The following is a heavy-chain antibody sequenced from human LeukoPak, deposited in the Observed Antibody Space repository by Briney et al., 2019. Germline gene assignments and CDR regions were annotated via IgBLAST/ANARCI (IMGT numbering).Heavy chain of an antibody. J-gene: IGHJ2*01. D-gene: IGHD5-18*01. V-gene: IGHV3-20*04. CDR2: INWNGGST. CDR1: GFTFSLYN. CDR3: ARDPKGGYSYGYWYFDL. Sequence: GGSLRLSCTASGFTFSLYNMNWVRQAPGKGLEWVSGINWNGGSTGYADSVKGRFTISRDNAKNSLYLQMNSLRAEDTAVYYCARDPKGGYSYGYWYFDLWGRGTLVTVSS.